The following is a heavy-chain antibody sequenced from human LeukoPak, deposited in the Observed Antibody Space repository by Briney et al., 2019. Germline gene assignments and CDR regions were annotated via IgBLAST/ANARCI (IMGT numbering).Heavy chain of an antibody. J-gene: IGHJ4*02. V-gene: IGHV4-59*01. D-gene: IGHD3-10*01. CDR3: ARAAGFGELWDY. Sequence: SETLSLTCTVSGGSISSYYWSWIRQPPGKGLEWIGYIYYSGSTNYNPSLKSRVTISVDTSKNQFSLKLGSVTAADTAVYYCARAAGFGELWDYWGQGTLVTVSS. CDR2: IYYSGST. CDR1: GGSISSYY.